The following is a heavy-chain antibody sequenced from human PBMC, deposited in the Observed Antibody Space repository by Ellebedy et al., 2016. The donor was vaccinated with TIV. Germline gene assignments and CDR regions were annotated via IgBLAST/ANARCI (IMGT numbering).Heavy chain of an antibody. V-gene: IGHV3-7*01. CDR1: GFTFSSYW. Sequence: GESLKISCAASGFTFSSYWMSWVRQAPGKGLEWVANIKQDGSEKYYVDSVKGRFTLSRDTSKNTVYLQMDSLRTEDTAVYYCARGPSTSAHLDSWGQGALVIVSS. CDR3: ARGPSTSAHLDS. J-gene: IGHJ4*02. CDR2: IKQDGSEK.